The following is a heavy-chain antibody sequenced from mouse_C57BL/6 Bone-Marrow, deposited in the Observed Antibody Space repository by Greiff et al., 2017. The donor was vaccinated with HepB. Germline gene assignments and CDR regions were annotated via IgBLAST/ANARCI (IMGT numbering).Heavy chain of an antibody. CDR3: ARRRYYYGSYYFDY. CDR2: INPNNGGT. Sequence: VQLQQSGPELVKPGASVKIPCKASGYTFTDYNMDWVKQSHGKSLEWIGDINPNNGGTPYNQKFKGKATLTVDKSSSTAYMERRSLTYEDTAVYYCARRRYYYGSYYFDYWGQGTTLTVSS. D-gene: IGHD1-1*01. V-gene: IGHV1-18*01. J-gene: IGHJ2*01. CDR1: GYTFTDYN.